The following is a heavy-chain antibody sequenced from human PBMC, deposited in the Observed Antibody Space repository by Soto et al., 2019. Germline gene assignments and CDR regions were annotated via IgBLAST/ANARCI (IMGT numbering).Heavy chain of an antibody. Sequence: QVQLQESGPGLVKPSQTLSLTCTVSGGSISSGGYYWSWIRQHPGKGLEWIGYIYYSGSTYYNPSLKSRVTISVDTSKNQFSLKLSSVTAADTAVYYCARSYYYDSCGLIDAFDIWGQGTMVTVSS. CDR2: IYYSGST. D-gene: IGHD3-22*01. V-gene: IGHV4-31*03. CDR1: GGSISSGGYY. CDR3: ARSYYYDSCGLIDAFDI. J-gene: IGHJ3*02.